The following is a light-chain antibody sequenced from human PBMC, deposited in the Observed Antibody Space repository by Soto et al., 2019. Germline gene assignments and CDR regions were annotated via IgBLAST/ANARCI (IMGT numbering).Light chain of an antibody. CDR2: DDY. J-gene: IGLJ2*01. CDR1: NSGDKS. Sequence: SYELTQPPSVSVAPGQPARITCGGDNSGDKSVHWYQQKPGQAPVMVVYDDYDRPSGIPERFSGSKSGNTATLTISGVEAGDEADYYCQVWDSSADRVAVFGGGTKVTVL. V-gene: IGLV3-21*02. CDR3: QVWDSSADRVAV.